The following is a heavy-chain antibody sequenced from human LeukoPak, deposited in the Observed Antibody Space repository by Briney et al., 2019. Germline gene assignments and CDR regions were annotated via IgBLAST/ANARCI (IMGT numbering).Heavy chain of an antibody. CDR1: GFTFSSYG. Sequence: GGSLRLSCEASGFTFSSYGMHWIRQAPGEGLEWVAVISYDGSNKYYADSVKGRFTISRDNSKNTLYLQMNSLRAEDTAVYYCAKGSGSYTDYWGQGTLVTVSS. CDR3: AKGSGSYTDY. CDR2: ISYDGSNK. D-gene: IGHD1-26*01. V-gene: IGHV3-30*18. J-gene: IGHJ4*02.